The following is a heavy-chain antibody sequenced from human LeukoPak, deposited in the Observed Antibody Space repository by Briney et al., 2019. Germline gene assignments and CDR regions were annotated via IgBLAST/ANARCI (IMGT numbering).Heavy chain of an antibody. CDR2: ISSSSSTI. V-gene: IGHV3-48*01. CDR1: GFTFNTYT. Sequence: GGSLRLSCAASGFTFNTYTMHWVRQAPGKGLEWVSYISSSSSTIYYADSVKGRFTISRDNAKNSLYLQMNSLRAEDTAVYYCARLIGGYFDYWGQGTLVTVSS. J-gene: IGHJ4*02. CDR3: ARLIGGYFDY.